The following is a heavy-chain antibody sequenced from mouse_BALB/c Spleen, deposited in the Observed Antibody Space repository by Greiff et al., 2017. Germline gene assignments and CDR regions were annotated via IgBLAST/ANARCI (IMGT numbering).Heavy chain of an antibody. D-gene: IGHD1-2*01. CDR1: GFTFTDYY. Sequence: DVQLVESGGGLVQPGGSLRLSCATSGFTFTDYYMSWVRQPPGKALEWLGVIRNKANGYTTEYSASVKGRFTISRDNSQSILYLQMNTLRAEDSATYYCAREVTAYYFDYWGQGTTLTVSS. CDR2: IRNKANGYTT. V-gene: IGHV7-3*02. CDR3: AREVTAYYFDY. J-gene: IGHJ2*01.